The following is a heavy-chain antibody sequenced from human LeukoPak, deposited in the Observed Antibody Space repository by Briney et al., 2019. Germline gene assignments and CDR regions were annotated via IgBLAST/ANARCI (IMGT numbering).Heavy chain of an antibody. Sequence: GGSLRLSCAASGFTFSSYGMHWVRQAPGKGLEWVAVIWYDGSNKYYADSVKGRFTISRDNSKNTLYLQMNSLRAEDTAVYYCAKDPWVGYQLPINWFDPWGQGTLVTASS. CDR2: IWYDGSNK. V-gene: IGHV3-33*06. D-gene: IGHD2-2*01. CDR1: GFTFSSYG. J-gene: IGHJ5*02. CDR3: AKDPWVGYQLPINWFDP.